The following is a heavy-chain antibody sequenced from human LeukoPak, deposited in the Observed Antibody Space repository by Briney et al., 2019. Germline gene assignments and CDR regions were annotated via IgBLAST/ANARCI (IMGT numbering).Heavy chain of an antibody. V-gene: IGHV4-59*12. CDR2: IYYSGST. Sequence: SETLSLTCTVSGGSISSYYWSWIRQPPGKGLEWIGYIYYSGSTNYNPSLKSRVTISVDTSKNQFSLQLNSVTPEDTAVYYCARELDWFDPWGQGTLVTVSS. CDR1: GGSISSYY. J-gene: IGHJ5*02. CDR3: ARELDWFDP.